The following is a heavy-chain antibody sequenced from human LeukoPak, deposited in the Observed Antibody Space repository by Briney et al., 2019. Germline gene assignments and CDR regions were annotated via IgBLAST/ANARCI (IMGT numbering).Heavy chain of an antibody. CDR3: ARDPDYGDYFDY. Sequence: PGGSLRLSCAASGFTFSSYAMSWVRQAPGKGLEWIGEINHSGGTNYNPSLKSRVTISVDTSKNQFSLKLSSVTAADTAVYYCARDPDYGDYFDYWGQGTLVTVSS. J-gene: IGHJ4*02. CDR1: GFTFSSYA. D-gene: IGHD4/OR15-4a*01. CDR2: INHSGGT. V-gene: IGHV4-34*01.